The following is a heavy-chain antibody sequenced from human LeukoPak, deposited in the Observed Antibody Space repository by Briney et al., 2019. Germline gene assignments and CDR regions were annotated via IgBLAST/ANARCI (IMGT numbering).Heavy chain of an antibody. CDR1: GFTFSSYA. Sequence: PGGSLRLSCAASGFTFSSYAMSWVRQAPGKGLEWVSAISGSGGSSFFADSVKGRFSISRDNSKNTLHLQMNSLRAEDTAVYYCAKTLFDCSGGSCYGAYLDDWGQGTLVTVSS. CDR2: ISGSGGSS. J-gene: IGHJ4*02. V-gene: IGHV3-23*01. CDR3: AKTLFDCSGGSCYGAYLDD. D-gene: IGHD2-15*01.